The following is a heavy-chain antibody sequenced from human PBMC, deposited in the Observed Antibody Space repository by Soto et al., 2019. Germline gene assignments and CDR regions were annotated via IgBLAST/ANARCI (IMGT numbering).Heavy chain of an antibody. J-gene: IGHJ3*02. CDR1: GFTFSSYA. CDR2: ISGSGGST. V-gene: IGHV3-23*01. CDR3: ARDSTRRDHGAFDI. D-gene: IGHD2-2*01. Sequence: LSLTCAASGFTFSSYAMSWVRQAPGKGLEWVSAISGSGGSTYYADSGKGRFTIARDNSKNTLYLQMNSLRAEDTAVYYSARDSTRRDHGAFDIWGQGTMVTVSS.